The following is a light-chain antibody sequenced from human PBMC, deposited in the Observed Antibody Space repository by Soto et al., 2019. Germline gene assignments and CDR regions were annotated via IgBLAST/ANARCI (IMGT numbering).Light chain of an antibody. J-gene: IGKJ1*01. Sequence: DIQMTQSPASLSASVGDRVTITCQASHDISNYLNWYQQKPGEAPKLLIYDASNLETGVPSRFSGSGSGTEFTLTISGLQPDDFATYYCQQGWTFGQGTKVDIK. CDR3: QQGWT. CDR2: DAS. CDR1: HDISNY. V-gene: IGKV1-33*01.